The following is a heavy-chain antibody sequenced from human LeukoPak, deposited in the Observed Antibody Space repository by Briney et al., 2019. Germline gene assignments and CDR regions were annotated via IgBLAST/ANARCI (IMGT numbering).Heavy chain of an antibody. CDR1: GYTFTSYA. CDR3: ARASVRSGSYGY. D-gene: IGHD1-26*01. V-gene: IGHV1-3*01. Sequence: ASVKVSCKAPGYTFTSYAMEWVRQAPGQRLEWMGWINAGDGNTKYSQKFQGRVTITRDTSASTVYMELSSLRSEDTAVYYCARASVRSGSYGYWGQGTLVTVSP. CDR2: INAGDGNT. J-gene: IGHJ4*02.